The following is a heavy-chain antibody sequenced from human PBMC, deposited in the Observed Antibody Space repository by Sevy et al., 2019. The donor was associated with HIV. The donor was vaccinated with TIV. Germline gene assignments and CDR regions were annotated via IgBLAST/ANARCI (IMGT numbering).Heavy chain of an antibody. CDR1: GGSISSYY. CDR3: ARDNPRGYSFGSFDH. CDR2: VFYIGST. Sequence: SETLSLTCTVSGGSISSYYWSWIRQPPGKRLEWIGYVFYIGSTNYNPSLKSRVTISVDPSKNQLSLKLSSVTAADTAVYYCARDNPRGYSFGSFDHWGQGTLVTVSS. V-gene: IGHV4-59*01. J-gene: IGHJ4*02. D-gene: IGHD5-18*01.